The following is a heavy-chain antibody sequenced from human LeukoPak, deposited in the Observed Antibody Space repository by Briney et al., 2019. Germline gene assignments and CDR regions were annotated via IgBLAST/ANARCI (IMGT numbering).Heavy chain of an antibody. J-gene: IGHJ3*02. Sequence: GVSLSRSSGASRFTVSGNYMSWARQAPGKGLEWVSVIYSAGNIYCADSVKGRFTISRDDSKHTLDLQMDSLRPEDTAVYYCVRGYYDSSDPSFDIWGQGTMVTVSP. V-gene: IGHV3-66*02. CDR3: VRGYYDSSDPSFDI. D-gene: IGHD3-22*01. CDR1: RFTVSGNY. CDR2: IYSAGNI.